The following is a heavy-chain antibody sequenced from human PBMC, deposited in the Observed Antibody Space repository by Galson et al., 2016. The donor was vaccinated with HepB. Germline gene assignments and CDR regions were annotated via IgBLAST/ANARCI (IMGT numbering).Heavy chain of an antibody. CDR1: GFTFSSYG. D-gene: IGHD3-22*01. CDR2: IWYDGSNK. J-gene: IGHJ4*02. Sequence: SLRLSCAASGFTFSSYGMHWVRQAPGKGLEWVAVIWYDGSNKYYADSVKGRFTISRDNSKNTLHLQMNSLRAEDTAVYYWAREGLYDSSGYLDYWGQGTLVTVSS. CDR3: AREGLYDSSGYLDY. V-gene: IGHV3-33*01.